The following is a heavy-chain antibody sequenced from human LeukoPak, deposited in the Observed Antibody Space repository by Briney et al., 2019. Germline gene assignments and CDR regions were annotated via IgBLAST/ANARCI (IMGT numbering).Heavy chain of an antibody. Sequence: VGSLRLSCVAFGFTFSSYTMNWVRQAPGKGLEWVSSISSSGSYIYYADSLKGRFTISRDNAKNSLYLQMNSLRAEDTAVYYCARPGYSGYIIGYYFDYWGQGTLVTVSS. J-gene: IGHJ4*02. CDR2: ISSSGSYI. D-gene: IGHD5-12*01. CDR3: ARPGYSGYIIGYYFDY. CDR1: GFTFSSYT. V-gene: IGHV3-21*06.